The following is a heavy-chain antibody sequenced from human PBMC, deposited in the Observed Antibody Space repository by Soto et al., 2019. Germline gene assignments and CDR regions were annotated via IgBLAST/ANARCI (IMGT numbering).Heavy chain of an antibody. V-gene: IGHV3-11*01. J-gene: IGHJ4*02. CDR1: GFSLRDYY. CDR2: INPGGDVI. CDR3: TRDPRITDF. Sequence: QVRLVESGGGVVKPEVSLTLSCAASGFSLRDYYMTWIRQAPGKGMELLSYINPGGDVIKYVDSVKGRFTISRDNAKNSLSLHLKNLSAEDTAVYYCTRDPRITDFWGQGALVTGSS. D-gene: IGHD3-16*01.